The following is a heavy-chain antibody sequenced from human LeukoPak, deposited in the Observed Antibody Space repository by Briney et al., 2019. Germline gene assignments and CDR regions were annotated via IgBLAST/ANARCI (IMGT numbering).Heavy chain of an antibody. Sequence: GEALKISFKGSGYSFTSYWIGWGRQMSGKGLEWMGIIYPGDSDTRYSPSFQGQVTTSADKSISTAYLQWSSLNASDTAMYSCARGYSYGYVDYWGQGTLVTVSS. CDR3: ARGYSYGYVDY. V-gene: IGHV5-51*01. CDR1: GYSFTSYW. J-gene: IGHJ4*02. D-gene: IGHD5-18*01. CDR2: IYPGDSDT.